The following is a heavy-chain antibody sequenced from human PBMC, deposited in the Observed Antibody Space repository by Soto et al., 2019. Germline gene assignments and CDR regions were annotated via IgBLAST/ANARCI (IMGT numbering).Heavy chain of an antibody. J-gene: IGHJ4*02. CDR1: GYTFSIYY. V-gene: IGHV1-46*01. Sequence: VKVSGKPSGYTFSIYYMHWVRQPPGQGLEWMGIINPSGGSTSYAQKFQGRVTMTRDTSTSTVYMELSSLRSEDTAVYYCARVRRSSGYYYGYWGQGTPVTVSS. D-gene: IGHD3-22*01. CDR2: INPSGGST. CDR3: ARVRRSSGYYYGY.